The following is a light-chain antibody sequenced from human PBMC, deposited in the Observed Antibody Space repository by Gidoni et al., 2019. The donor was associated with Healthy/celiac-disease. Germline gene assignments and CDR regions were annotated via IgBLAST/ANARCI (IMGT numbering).Light chain of an antibody. Sequence: LGQTVRITCQGDSLRSYYASWYQQKPGQAPVLVIYGKNNRPSGIPDRFSGSSSGNTASLTITGAQAEDEADYYCNSRDSSGNHPVVFGGGTKLTVL. CDR3: NSRDSSGNHPVV. CDR1: SLRSYY. J-gene: IGLJ2*01. CDR2: GKN. V-gene: IGLV3-19*01.